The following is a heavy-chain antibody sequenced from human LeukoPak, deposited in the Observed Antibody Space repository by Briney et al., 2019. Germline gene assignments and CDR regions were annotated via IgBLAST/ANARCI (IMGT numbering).Heavy chain of an antibody. V-gene: IGHV1-2*06. CDR1: GYTFIDYY. D-gene: IGHD3-16*01. CDR2: INPSTGGT. Sequence: ASVKVSCKTSGYTFIDYYVHWIRQAPGQGLEWMGRINPSTGGTDFAQKFQGKVSMTRDTSISTAYMELSRLGSDDTAVYYRATLGEDKTDTPFDYWGQGTLVTVSS. J-gene: IGHJ4*02. CDR3: ATLGEDKTDTPFDY.